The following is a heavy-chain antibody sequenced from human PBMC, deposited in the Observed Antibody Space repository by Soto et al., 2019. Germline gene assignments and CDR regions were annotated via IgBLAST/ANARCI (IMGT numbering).Heavy chain of an antibody. J-gene: IGHJ6*02. CDR1: GGTFSSYT. D-gene: IGHD3-3*01. CDR3: ARDCGNTDFLDMDV. CDR2: IVPMHRTA. Sequence: QVRLVQSGAEVKKPGSSVKVSCEASGGTFSSYTFSWVRQAPGHGLEWMGGIVPMHRTANYAQKFQGRVAISPDESTHTVHMELSSLTPDDTDVYYCARDCGNTDFLDMDVWGQGTTVIVSS. V-gene: IGHV1-69*16.